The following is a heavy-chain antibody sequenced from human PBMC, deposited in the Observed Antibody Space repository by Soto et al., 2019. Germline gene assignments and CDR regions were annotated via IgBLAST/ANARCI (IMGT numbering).Heavy chain of an antibody. CDR1: GFTFSSYA. V-gene: IGHV3-23*01. J-gene: IGHJ5*02. CDR2: ISGSGGST. Sequence: EVQLLESGGGLVQPGGSLRLSCAASGFTFSSYAMSWVRQAPGKGLEWVSAISGSGGSTYYADSVKGRFTISRDNSKNTLYLQMTILRAEETGVYYGAKAHDYGAGSYIPLFFPWGQGTLVTVSS. CDR3: AKAHDYGAGSYIPLFFP. D-gene: IGHD3-10*01.